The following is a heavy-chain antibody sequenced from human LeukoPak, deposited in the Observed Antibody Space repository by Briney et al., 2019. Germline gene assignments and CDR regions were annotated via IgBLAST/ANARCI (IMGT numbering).Heavy chain of an antibody. CDR2: ISAYNGNT. J-gene: IGHJ3*02. Sequence: GASVKVSCKASGYTFTSYGISWVRQAPGQGLEWMGWISAYNGNTNYAQKLQGRDTMTTDTSTSTAYMELRSLRSDDTAVYYCARGGCSGGSCNDAFDIWGQGTMVTVSS. V-gene: IGHV1-18*01. D-gene: IGHD2-15*01. CDR1: GYTFTSYG. CDR3: ARGGCSGGSCNDAFDI.